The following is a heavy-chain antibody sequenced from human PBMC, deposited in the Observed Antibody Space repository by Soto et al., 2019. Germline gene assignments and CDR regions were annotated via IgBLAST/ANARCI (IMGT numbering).Heavy chain of an antibody. J-gene: IGHJ5*02. D-gene: IGHD6-13*01. Sequence: EVQLLESGGGLVQPGGSLRLSCAASGFTFSSYAMSWVRQAPGKGLEWVSAISGSGGSTYYADSVKGRFTISRDNSKNTLYLQMNSLRAEDTAVYYSAKIWLAAAGTGNWFDPWGQGTLVTVSS. CDR3: AKIWLAAAGTGNWFDP. CDR2: ISGSGGST. CDR1: GFTFSSYA. V-gene: IGHV3-23*01.